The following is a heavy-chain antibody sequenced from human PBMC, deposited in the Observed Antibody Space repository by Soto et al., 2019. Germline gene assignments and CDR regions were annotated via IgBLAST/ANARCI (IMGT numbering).Heavy chain of an antibody. CDR3: ARGGVRGVNGFNWFDP. Sequence: GASVKVSCKASGYTFTSYAMHWLRQAPGQRLEWMGWINAGNGNTKYSQKFQGRVTITRDTSASTAYMELSSLRSEDTAVYYCARGGVRGVNGFNWFDPWGQGTLVTVSS. V-gene: IGHV1-3*01. D-gene: IGHD3-10*01. J-gene: IGHJ5*02. CDR1: GYTFTSYA. CDR2: INAGNGNT.